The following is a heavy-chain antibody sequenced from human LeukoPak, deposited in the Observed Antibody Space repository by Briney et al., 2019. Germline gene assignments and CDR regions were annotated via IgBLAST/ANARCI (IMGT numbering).Heavy chain of an antibody. Sequence: SETLSLTCTVSGGSISSSSYYWGWIRQPAGRGLEWIGRIYSSGSTNYNPSLKSRVTMSVDTSKNQFSLKLSSVTAADTAVYYCARSYSSGLSYFDYWGQGTLVAVSS. CDR2: IYSSGST. CDR1: GGSISSSSYY. CDR3: ARSYSSGLSYFDY. J-gene: IGHJ4*02. D-gene: IGHD3-22*01. V-gene: IGHV4-61*02.